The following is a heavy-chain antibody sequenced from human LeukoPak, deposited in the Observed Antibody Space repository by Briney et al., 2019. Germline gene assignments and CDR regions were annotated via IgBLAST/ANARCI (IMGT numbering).Heavy chain of an antibody. D-gene: IGHD4-17*01. V-gene: IGHV1-69*05. J-gene: IGHJ5*02. CDR1: GGTFSSYA. CDR3: ARFYGDYEDNWFDP. Sequence: SVKVSCKASGGTFSSYAISWVRQAPGQGLEWMGGIIPIFGTANYAQKFQGRVTMTRDTSISTAYMELSRLRSDDTAVYYCARFYGDYEDNWFDPWGQGTLVTVSS. CDR2: IIPIFGTA.